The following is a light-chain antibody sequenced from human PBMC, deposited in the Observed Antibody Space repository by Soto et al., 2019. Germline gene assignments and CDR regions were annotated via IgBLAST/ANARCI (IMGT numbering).Light chain of an antibody. J-gene: IGLJ1*01. V-gene: IGLV2-8*01. Sequence: QSVLTQPPSASGSPGHSVSISCTPTSSDVGRYNYVSWYQHHPGKAPVLMLYDVNQRTSGVPDRLSGSSSGDEASLAVSCLQAEDEADYYCYSYAGSSNVFGTGTKVTVL. CDR2: DVN. CDR3: YSYAGSSNV. CDR1: SSDVGRYNY.